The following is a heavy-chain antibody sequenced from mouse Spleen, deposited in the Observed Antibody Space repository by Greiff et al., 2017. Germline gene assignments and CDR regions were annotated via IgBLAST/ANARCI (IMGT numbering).Heavy chain of an antibody. J-gene: IGHJ3*01. D-gene: IGHD2-14*01. CDR3: SRKGDYRYDGFSY. V-gene: IGHV1-59*01. CDR2: IDPSDSYT. CDR1: GYTFTSYW. Sequence: VQLQQPGAELVRPGTSVKLSCKASGYTFTSYWMHWVKQRPGQGLEWIGVIDPSDSYTNYNQKFKGKATLTVDTSSSTAYMQLSSLTSEGAAVYYCSRKGDYRYDGFSYWGQGTLVTGSA.